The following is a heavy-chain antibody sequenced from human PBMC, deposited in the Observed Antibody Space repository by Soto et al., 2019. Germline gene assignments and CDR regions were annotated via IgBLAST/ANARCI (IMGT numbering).Heavy chain of an antibody. D-gene: IGHD2-2*02. CDR2: IYTSGST. Sequence: SETLSLTCTVSGGYISSYYWSWIRQPAGKGLEWIGRIYTSGSTNYNPSLKSRVTMSVDTSKNQFSLKLSSVTAADTAVCYCARVESEYQLLYDYWFDPWGQRTLVTVSS. CDR3: ARVESEYQLLYDYWFDP. V-gene: IGHV4-4*07. CDR1: GGYISSYY. J-gene: IGHJ5*02.